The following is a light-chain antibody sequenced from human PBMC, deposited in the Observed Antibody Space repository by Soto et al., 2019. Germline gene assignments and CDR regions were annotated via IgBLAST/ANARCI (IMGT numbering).Light chain of an antibody. CDR2: NND. CDR1: SSNIGTNT. Sequence: QSVLTQPPSASGTPGQRVTISCSGSSSNIGTNTVNWYQQLPGTAPNLLIYNNDQRPSGVTDRFSGSKSGTSASLAISGLQSEDEADYYCGAWDDSLNGVVFGGGTKVTVL. J-gene: IGLJ3*02. CDR3: GAWDDSLNGVV. V-gene: IGLV1-44*01.